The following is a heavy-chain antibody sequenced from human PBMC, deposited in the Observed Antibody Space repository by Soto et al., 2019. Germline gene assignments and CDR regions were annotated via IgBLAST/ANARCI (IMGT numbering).Heavy chain of an antibody. Sequence: GASVKVSCKASGYSFTTYGMSWVRQATGQGLEWMGWISGYNGDTNYAQNLQGRVTLTTETSTSTAYMELRSLRSDDTAVYYCARDQYYYGSGSYYYYGMEVWGQGTTVTVSS. J-gene: IGHJ6*02. CDR3: ARDQYYYGSGSYYYYGMEV. V-gene: IGHV1-18*01. CDR1: GYSFTTYG. D-gene: IGHD3-10*01. CDR2: ISGYNGDT.